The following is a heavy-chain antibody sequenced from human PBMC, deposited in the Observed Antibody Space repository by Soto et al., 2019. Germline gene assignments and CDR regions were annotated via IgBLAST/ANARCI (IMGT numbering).Heavy chain of an antibody. V-gene: IGHV1-69*06. CDR1: GGTFSSYA. D-gene: IGHD5-12*01. Sequence: SVKFYCKASGGTFSSYAISWVRQAPGQGLEWMGGIIPIFGTANYAQKFQGRVTITADKSTSTAYMELSSLRSEDTAVYYCARALRDGYNLNPTHYWGQGTLVTVSS. J-gene: IGHJ4*02. CDR2: IIPIFGTA. CDR3: ARALRDGYNLNPTHY.